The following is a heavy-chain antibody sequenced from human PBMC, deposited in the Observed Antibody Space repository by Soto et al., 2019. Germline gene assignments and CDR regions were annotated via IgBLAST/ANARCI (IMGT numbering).Heavy chain of an antibody. J-gene: IGHJ4*02. Sequence: GGSLRLSCAASGFTFSSYAMTCVRQAPGKGLEWVSAISGSGGSTNYADSVKGRFNISRDKSKNTLYLQMNSLRAEDTAVYYCAKDRDYYDSSGPDYWGQGTLVTVS. D-gene: IGHD3-22*01. CDR3: AKDRDYYDSSGPDY. V-gene: IGHV3-23*01. CDR2: ISGSGGST. CDR1: GFTFSSYA.